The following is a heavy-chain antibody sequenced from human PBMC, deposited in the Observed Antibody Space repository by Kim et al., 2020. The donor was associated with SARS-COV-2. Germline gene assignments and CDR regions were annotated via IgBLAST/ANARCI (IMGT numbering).Heavy chain of an antibody. J-gene: IGHJ4*01. CDR1: GGSISSYY. CDR3: AAGSNYYDSSGYYLVY. CDR2: IYYSGST. V-gene: IGHV4-59*01. Sequence: SETLSLTCTVSGGSISSYYWSWIRQPPGKGLEWIGYIYYSGSTNYNPSLKSRVTISVDTSKNQFSLKLSSVTAADTAVYYCAAGSNYYDSSGYYLVYWG. D-gene: IGHD3-22*01.